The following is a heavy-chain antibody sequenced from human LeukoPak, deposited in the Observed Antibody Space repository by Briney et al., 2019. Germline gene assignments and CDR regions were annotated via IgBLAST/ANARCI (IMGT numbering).Heavy chain of an antibody. CDR2: INHSGST. D-gene: IGHD6-6*01. CDR1: GGSFSGYY. CDR3: ARGDGKASSSSRNWCDP. Sequence: SETLSLTCAVYGGSFSGYYWSWIRQPPGKGLEWIGEINHSGSTNYNPSLKSRVTISVDTSKNQFSLKLSSVTAADTAVYYCARGDGKASSSSRNWCDPWGQGTLVTVSS. V-gene: IGHV4-34*01. J-gene: IGHJ5*02.